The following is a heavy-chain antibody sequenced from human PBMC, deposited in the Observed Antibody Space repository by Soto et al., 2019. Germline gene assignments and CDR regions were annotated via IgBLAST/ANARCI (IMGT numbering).Heavy chain of an antibody. CDR3: AREGRDYDILTGYYYYYGMDV. V-gene: IGHV5-51*01. CDR1: GYSFTSYW. D-gene: IGHD3-9*01. Sequence: LKISCKGSGYSFTSYWIGWVRQMPGKGLEWMGIIYPGDSDTRYSPSFQGQVTISADKSISTAYLQWSSLKASDTTMYYCAREGRDYDILTGYYYYYGMDVWGQGTTVTVSS. J-gene: IGHJ6*02. CDR2: IYPGDSDT.